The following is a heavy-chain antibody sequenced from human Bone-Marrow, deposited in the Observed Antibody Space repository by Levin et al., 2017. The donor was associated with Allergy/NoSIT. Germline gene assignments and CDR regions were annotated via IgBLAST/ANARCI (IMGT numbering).Heavy chain of an antibody. CDR3: VKGGYLPGIADELQNFDY. V-gene: IGHV3-64D*06. D-gene: IGHD6-13*01. J-gene: IGHJ4*02. CDR2: ISSNGGST. Sequence: GGSLRLSCSASGFTFSSYAMHWVRQAPGKGLEYVSAISSNGGSTYYADSVKGRFTISRDNSKNTLYLQMSSLRAEDTAVYYCVKGGYLPGIADELQNFDYWGQGTLVTVSS. CDR1: GFTFSSYA.